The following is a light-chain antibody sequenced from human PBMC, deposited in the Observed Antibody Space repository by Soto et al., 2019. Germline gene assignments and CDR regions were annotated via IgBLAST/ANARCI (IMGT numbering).Light chain of an antibody. J-gene: IGKJ4*01. V-gene: IGKV1-33*01. CDR1: QDIINY. CDR3: QQYGNLPLT. Sequence: HMTQSTSSLSASVGDRVAITCQASQDIINYLNWYQQKPGKAPKLLIYDASNLETGVPSRFSGSGSGTHFSFTISTLQPEDIATYYCQQYGNLPLTFGGGTKVDI. CDR2: DAS.